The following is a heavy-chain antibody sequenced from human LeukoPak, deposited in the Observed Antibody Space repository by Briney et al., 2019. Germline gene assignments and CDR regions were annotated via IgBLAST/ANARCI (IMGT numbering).Heavy chain of an antibody. J-gene: IGHJ2*01. V-gene: IGHV3-23*01. D-gene: IGHD2-2*01. CDR2: ISGSGGHT. CDR3: AKGGYCTSTSCYENWYFDL. Sequence: GGSLRLSCAASGFTFSNYAMSWVRQAPGKGLEWVSAISGSGGHTFYADSVKGRFTISRDNSKNTLYLQMNSLRAEDTAVYHCAKGGYCTSTSCYENWYFDLWGRGTLVTVSS. CDR1: GFTFSNYA.